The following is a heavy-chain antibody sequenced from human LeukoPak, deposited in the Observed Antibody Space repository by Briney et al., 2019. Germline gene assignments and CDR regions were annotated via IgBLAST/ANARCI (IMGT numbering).Heavy chain of an antibody. Sequence: SETLSLTCTVSGGSISSGDYYWSWIRQPPGKGLEWIGYIYYSGSTYYNPSLKSRVTISADTSKNQFSLKLSSVTAADTAVYYCARDKGYYDSSGYNPTGDAFDIWGQGTMVTVSS. D-gene: IGHD3-22*01. V-gene: IGHV4-30-4*08. J-gene: IGHJ3*02. CDR3: ARDKGYYDSSGYNPTGDAFDI. CDR1: GGSISSGDYY. CDR2: IYYSGST.